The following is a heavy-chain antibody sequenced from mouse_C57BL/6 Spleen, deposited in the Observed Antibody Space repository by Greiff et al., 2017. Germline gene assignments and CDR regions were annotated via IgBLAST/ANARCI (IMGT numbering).Heavy chain of an antibody. CDR3: ARSYDGSPWFAY. CDR2: IYPSDSET. V-gene: IGHV1-61*01. Sequence: QVQLQQPGAELVRPGSSVKLSCKASGYTFTSYWMDWVKQRPGQGLEWIGNIYPSDSETHYNQKFKDKATLTVDKSSSTAYMQLSSLTSEDSAVYYCARSYDGSPWFAYWGQGTLVTVS. J-gene: IGHJ3*01. D-gene: IGHD2-3*01. CDR1: GYTFTSYW.